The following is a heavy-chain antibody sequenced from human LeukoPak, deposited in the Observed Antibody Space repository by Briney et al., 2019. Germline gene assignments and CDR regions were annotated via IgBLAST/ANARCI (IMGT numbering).Heavy chain of an antibody. D-gene: IGHD3-9*01. Sequence: GGSLRLSCAASGFTFSSYSMNWVRQAPGKGLEWVSSISSSSSYIYYADSGRGRFTISRDNAKNSLYLQMNSLRAEDTAVYCCARFLRLRYFDIWGQGTMVTVSS. CDR2: ISSSSSYI. CDR1: GFTFSSYS. CDR3: ARFLRLRYFDI. J-gene: IGHJ3*02. V-gene: IGHV3-21*01.